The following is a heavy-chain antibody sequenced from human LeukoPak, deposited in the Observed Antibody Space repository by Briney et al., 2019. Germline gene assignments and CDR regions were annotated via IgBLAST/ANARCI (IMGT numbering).Heavy chain of an antibody. Sequence: SQTLSLTCAISGDSVSSNSAAWNWIRQSPSRGLEWLGRTYYRSKWYNDYAVSVKGRITINPDTSKNQFSLQLSSVTPEDTAVYYCARDGRIAAAGTGWFDPWGQGTLVTVSS. J-gene: IGHJ5*02. V-gene: IGHV6-1*01. D-gene: IGHD6-13*01. CDR1: GDSVSSNSAA. CDR2: TYYRSKWYN. CDR3: ARDGRIAAAGTGWFDP.